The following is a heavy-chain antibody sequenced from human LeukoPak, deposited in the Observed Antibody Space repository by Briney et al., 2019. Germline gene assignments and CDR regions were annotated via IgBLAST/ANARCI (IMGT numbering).Heavy chain of an antibody. V-gene: IGHV3-53*01. CDR3: ARSSAGDSYYFDS. D-gene: IGHD2-21*02. Sequence: GGSLRLPCAASGFTISSTYMSWVRQAPGKGLECVSVIYRVGNTYNTDSVKGRFTISRDNSKNTLYLQMNSLRAEDSAVYYCARSSAGDSYYFDSWGQETLVTVSS. CDR1: GFTISSTY. CDR2: IYRVGNT. J-gene: IGHJ4*02.